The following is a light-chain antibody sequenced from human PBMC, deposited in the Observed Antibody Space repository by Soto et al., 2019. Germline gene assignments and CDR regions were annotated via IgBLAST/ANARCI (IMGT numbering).Light chain of an antibody. V-gene: IGKV1-17*01. Sequence: DIQLTQSPSSLSASVGDRVTITCRASQGISNLLGWFQHKPGKAPKRLIYAASSLQGGVPSRFSGSGSGTEFTLTITGLQPEDVADYYCLQHNTYPYTFGQGNKLEIK. CDR3: LQHNTYPYT. CDR1: QGISNL. CDR2: AAS. J-gene: IGKJ2*01.